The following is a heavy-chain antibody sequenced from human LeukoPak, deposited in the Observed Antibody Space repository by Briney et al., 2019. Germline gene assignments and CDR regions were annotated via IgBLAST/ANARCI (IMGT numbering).Heavy chain of an antibody. D-gene: IGHD1-26*01. CDR2: IYSGGST. CDR1: GFTVSSNY. V-gene: IGHV3-66*01. J-gene: IGHJ4*02. Sequence: TGGSLRLSCAASGFTVSSNYMSWVRQAPGKGLEWVSVIYSGGSTYYADSVKGRFTISRDNSKNTRYLQMNRLRAEDTAVYYCARDSGSYYPAVDYWGQGTLVTVSS. CDR3: ARDSGSYYPAVDY.